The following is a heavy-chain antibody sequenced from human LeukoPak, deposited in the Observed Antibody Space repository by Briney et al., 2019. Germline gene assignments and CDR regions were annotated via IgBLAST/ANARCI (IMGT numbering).Heavy chain of an antibody. J-gene: IGHJ4*02. V-gene: IGHV4-59*11. CDR3: ARGGDYLFDY. Sequence: SETLSLTCTVSGGSISSHYWSWIRQPPGKGLECIGYIYYSGETNYNPSLKSRVTISVDTSKNQFSLKLRSVTAADTAVYYFARGGDYLFDYWGQGTLVTVSS. CDR2: IYYSGET. D-gene: IGHD4-17*01. CDR1: GGSISSHY.